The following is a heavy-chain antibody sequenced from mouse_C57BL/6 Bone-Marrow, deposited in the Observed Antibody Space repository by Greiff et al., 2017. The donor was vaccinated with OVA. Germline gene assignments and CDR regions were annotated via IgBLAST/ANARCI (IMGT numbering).Heavy chain of an antibody. J-gene: IGHJ4*01. Sequence: VQLQQSGPELVKPGASVKISCKASGYTFTDYYINWVKQRPGQGLEWIGWIFPGSGSTYYNEKFTGKATLTVDKSSSTAYMLHSSLTSEDSAVYFCARGDYYGSKDYYAMEYWGQGTSVTVSA. CDR2: IFPGSGST. CDR1: GYTFTDYY. D-gene: IGHD1-1*01. CDR3: ARGDYYGSKDYYAMEY. V-gene: IGHV1-75*01.